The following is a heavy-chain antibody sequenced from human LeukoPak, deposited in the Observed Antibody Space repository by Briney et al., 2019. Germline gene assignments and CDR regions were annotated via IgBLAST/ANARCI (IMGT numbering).Heavy chain of an antibody. CDR3: ATPLNQTLQFLYYYYGMDV. CDR1: GGSFSGYY. J-gene: IGHJ6*02. CDR2: INHSGST. Sequence: PSETLSLTCAVYGGSFSGYYWSWIRQPPGKGLEWIGEINHSGSTNYNPSLKSRVTISVDTSKNQFSLKLSSVTAADTAVYYCATPLNQTLQFLYYYYGMDVWGQGTTVTVSS. V-gene: IGHV4-34*01. D-gene: IGHD4-11*01.